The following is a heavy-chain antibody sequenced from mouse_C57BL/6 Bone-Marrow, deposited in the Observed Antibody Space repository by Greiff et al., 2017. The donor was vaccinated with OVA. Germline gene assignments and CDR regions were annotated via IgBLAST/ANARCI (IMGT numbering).Heavy chain of an antibody. J-gene: IGHJ3*01. CDR3: ARRSTVVATPAWFAY. V-gene: IGHV5-4*03. D-gene: IGHD1-1*01. CDR2: ISDGGSYT. CDR1: GFTFSSYA. Sequence: EVKLMESGGGLVKPGGSLKLSCAASGFTFSSYAMSWVRQTPEKRLEWVATISDGGSYTYYPDNVQGRFTISRDNAKNNLYLQMSQLKSEDTAMYYCARRSTVVATPAWFAYWGQGTLVTVSA.